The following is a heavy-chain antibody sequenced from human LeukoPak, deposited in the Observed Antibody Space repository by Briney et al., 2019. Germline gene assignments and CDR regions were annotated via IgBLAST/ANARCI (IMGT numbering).Heavy chain of an antibody. CDR1: GFTFSTYS. V-gene: IGHV3-30*04. Sequence: GRSLRLSCVASGFTFSTYSMHWVRQAPGKGLEWVAIISSNGETTYYADSVKGRFTISRDNAKNSLYLQMNSLRAEDTALYYCAKDIGAYGSGSFCDYWGQGTLVTVSS. J-gene: IGHJ4*02. CDR2: ISSNGETT. CDR3: AKDIGAYGSGSFCDY. D-gene: IGHD3-10*01.